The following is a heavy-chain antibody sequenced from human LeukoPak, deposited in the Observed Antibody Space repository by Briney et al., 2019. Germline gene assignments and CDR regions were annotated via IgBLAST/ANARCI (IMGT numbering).Heavy chain of an antibody. CDR3: AKQSVTYYDSSGYLDY. CDR2: ISGSGGST. CDR1: GFTFSSYA. J-gene: IGHJ4*02. D-gene: IGHD3-22*01. Sequence: GGSLRLSCAASGFTFSSYAMSWVRQAPGKGLEWVSAISGSGGSTYYADSVKGRFTISRDNSKNTLYLQMNSLRAEDTAVYYCAKQSVTYYDSSGYLDYWGQGTLVTVSS. V-gene: IGHV3-23*01.